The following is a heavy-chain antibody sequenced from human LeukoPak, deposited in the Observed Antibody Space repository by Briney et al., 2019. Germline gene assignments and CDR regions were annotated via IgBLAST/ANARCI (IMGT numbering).Heavy chain of an antibody. CDR1: GGSISSGSYY. Sequence: SETLSLTCTVSGGSISSGSYYWSWIRQPAGKGLEWIGRIYTSGSTNYNPSLKSRVTISVDTSKNQFSLKLSSVTAADTAVYYCARVDPVGGDYMDVWGKGTTVTVSS. CDR2: IYTSGST. CDR3: ARVDPVGGDYMDV. D-gene: IGHD1-26*01. J-gene: IGHJ6*03. V-gene: IGHV4-61*02.